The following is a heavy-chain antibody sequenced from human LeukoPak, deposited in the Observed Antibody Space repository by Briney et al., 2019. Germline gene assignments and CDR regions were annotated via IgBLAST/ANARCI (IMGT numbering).Heavy chain of an antibody. J-gene: IGHJ4*02. D-gene: IGHD1-26*01. V-gene: IGHV3-7*03. CDR3: AKDRWVGAKDCFDY. CDR2: INQDGSET. CDR1: GFTFSNYW. Sequence: PGGSLRLSCAASGFTFSNYWMSWVRQAPGKGLEWVANINQDGSETYYADSVKGRFTISRDNSKNTLYLQMNSLRAEDTAVYYCAKDRWVGAKDCFDYWGQGTLVTVSS.